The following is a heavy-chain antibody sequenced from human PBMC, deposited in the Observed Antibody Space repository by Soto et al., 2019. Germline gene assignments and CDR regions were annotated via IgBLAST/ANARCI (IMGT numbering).Heavy chain of an antibody. CDR3: AKDPLYDSSGYPVGHWFDP. CDR2: ISAYNGNT. D-gene: IGHD3-22*01. Sequence: GASVKVSCKASGYTFTSYGISWVRQAPGQGLEWMGWISAYNGNTNYAQKLQGRVTMTTDTSTSTAYMELRSLRSDDTAVYYCAKDPLYDSSGYPVGHWFDPWGQGTLVTVSS. V-gene: IGHV1-18*01. CDR1: GYTFTSYG. J-gene: IGHJ5*02.